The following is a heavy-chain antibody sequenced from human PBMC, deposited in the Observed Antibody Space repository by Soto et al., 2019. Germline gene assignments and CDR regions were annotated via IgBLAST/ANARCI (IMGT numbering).Heavy chain of an antibody. Sequence: EVQLVESGGGLIQPGGSLRLSCAASGFTVSSNYMTWVRQAPGKGLEWVSVIYSGGSTYYADSVKGRFTSSRDNSKNTLYLQMNSLRAEDTAVYYCARDGVDYGNYFDYWGQGTLVTVSS. V-gene: IGHV3-53*01. CDR2: IYSGGST. CDR3: ARDGVDYGNYFDY. D-gene: IGHD4-17*01. CDR1: GFTVSSNY. J-gene: IGHJ4*02.